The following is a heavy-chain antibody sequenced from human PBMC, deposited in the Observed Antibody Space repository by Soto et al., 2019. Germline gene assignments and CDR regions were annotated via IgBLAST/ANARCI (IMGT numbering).Heavy chain of an antibody. CDR2: IYYSGST. J-gene: IGHJ6*02. D-gene: IGHD6-13*01. CDR1: GGSISSSSYY. CDR3: ARDGGVAAAAYYYYGMDV. Sequence: QLQLQESGPGLVKPSETLSLTCTVSGGSISSSSYYWGWIRQPPGKGLEWIGSIYYSGSTYYNPSLKSRVTISVDTSKNQFSLKLSSVTAADTAVYYCARDGGVAAAAYYYYGMDVWGHGTTVTVSS. V-gene: IGHV4-39*02.